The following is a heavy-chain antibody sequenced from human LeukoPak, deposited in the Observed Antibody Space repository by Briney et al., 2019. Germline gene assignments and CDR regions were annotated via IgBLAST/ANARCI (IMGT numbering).Heavy chain of an antibody. Sequence: RGGSLRLSCAASGFTFRDYAMSWVRQAPGKGLEWVSVIGGSGGSTYYADSVKGRFTISRDDSKNTLYLQMNSLRAEDTAVYHCAKEGCTGTNCYINCWGQGTLVTVSS. V-gene: IGHV3-23*01. CDR2: IGGSGGST. CDR1: GFTFRDYA. D-gene: IGHD2-2*02. CDR3: AKEGCTGTNCYINC. J-gene: IGHJ4*02.